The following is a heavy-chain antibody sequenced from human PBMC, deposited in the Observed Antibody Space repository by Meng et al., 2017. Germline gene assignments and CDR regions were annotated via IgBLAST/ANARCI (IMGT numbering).Heavy chain of an antibody. Sequence: SVKVSCKASGGTFSSYAISWVRQAPGQGLEWMGGIIPIFGTANYAQKFQGRVTITADKSTSTAYMELGSLRSEDTAVYYCASGSSSLDNWFDPWGQGTLVTVSS. V-gene: IGHV1-69*06. CDR3: ASGSSSLDNWFDP. D-gene: IGHD6-13*01. J-gene: IGHJ5*02. CDR1: GGTFSSYA. CDR2: IIPIFGTA.